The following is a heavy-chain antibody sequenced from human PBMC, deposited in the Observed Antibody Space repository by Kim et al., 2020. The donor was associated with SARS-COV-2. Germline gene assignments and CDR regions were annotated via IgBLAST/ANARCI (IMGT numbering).Heavy chain of an antibody. CDR2: IKEDGSVK. J-gene: IGHJ4*02. CDR1: GFTFRSYW. V-gene: IGHV3-7*03. CDR3: ARDGILSYTSSWDY. D-gene: IGHD6-13*01. Sequence: GGSLRLSCAASGFTFRSYWMSWVRQAPGKGLEWVANIKEDGSVKQYVDSVKGRFTISRDNAGNSLYLQLNSLRAYDTATYYCARDGILSYTSSWDYWGQGSLVTVSS.